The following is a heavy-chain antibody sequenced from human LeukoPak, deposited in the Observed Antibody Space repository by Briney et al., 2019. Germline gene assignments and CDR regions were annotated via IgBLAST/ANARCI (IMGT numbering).Heavy chain of an antibody. CDR3: ARLDSSSSFVP. CDR2: IYTSGST. CDR1: GGSISSYS. V-gene: IGHV4-4*09. J-gene: IGHJ5*02. D-gene: IGHD6-6*01. Sequence: PSETLSLTCPVSGGSISSYSWSWIRQPPGKGLEWIGYIYTSGSTNYNPSLKSRVTISVDTSKNQFSLKLSSVTAADTAVYYCARLDSSSSFVPWGQGTLVTVSS.